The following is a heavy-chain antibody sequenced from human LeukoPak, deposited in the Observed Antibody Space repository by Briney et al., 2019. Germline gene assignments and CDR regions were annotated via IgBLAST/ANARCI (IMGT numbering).Heavy chain of an antibody. D-gene: IGHD6-13*01. V-gene: IGHV3-23*01. CDR1: GFTFSSYA. Sequence: GGSLRLSCAASGFTFSSYAMSWVRQAPGKGLEWVSAISGGSTYYADSVKGRFTISRDNSKNTLYLQMNSLRAEDTAVYYCAKAGASSSWYLWLGYFDYWGQGTLVTVSS. CDR3: AKAGASSSWYLWLGYFDY. J-gene: IGHJ4*02. CDR2: ISGGST.